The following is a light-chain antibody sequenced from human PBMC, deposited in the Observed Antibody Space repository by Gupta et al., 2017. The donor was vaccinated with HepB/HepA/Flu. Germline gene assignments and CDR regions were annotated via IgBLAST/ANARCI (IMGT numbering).Light chain of an antibody. Sequence: DVQMTQSPSSLAASVGDRVTITCRASQVIANYLAWYQQKPGKVPKLIINTASTLESGVPSRFSGSGSGTDFTLTISSLQPEDVATYYCQTGKSSPFTFGGGTKVEIK. J-gene: IGKJ4*01. CDR2: TAS. CDR1: QVIANY. V-gene: IGKV1-27*01. CDR3: QTGKSSPFT.